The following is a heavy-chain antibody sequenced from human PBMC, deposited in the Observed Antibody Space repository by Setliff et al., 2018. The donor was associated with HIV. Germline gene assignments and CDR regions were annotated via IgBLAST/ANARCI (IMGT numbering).Heavy chain of an antibody. CDR1: GYTFSDYG. V-gene: IGHV1-18*01. CDR3: AGGLVSQKVPFDP. D-gene: IGHD1-1*01. J-gene: IGHJ5*02. Sequence: ASVKVSCKASGYTFSDYGISWVRQAPGQGLEWMGWISAHNGRINYAQKFQGRVTMTTDRSTSTAYMELRSLRSDDTAVYYCAGGLVSQKVPFDPWGQGTLVTASS. CDR2: ISAHNGRI.